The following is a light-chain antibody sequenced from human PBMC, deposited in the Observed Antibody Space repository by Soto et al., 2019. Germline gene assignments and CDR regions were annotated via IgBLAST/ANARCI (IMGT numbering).Light chain of an antibody. J-gene: IGLJ1*01. Sequence: QSVLTQPASVFGSPGQSITISCTGTSSDVGSYNLVSWYQQHPGKAPKLMIYEVSKRPSGVSNRFSGSKSGNTASLTISGLQAEDEADYYCCSYAGSSTFFGTGTKVTVL. CDR1: SSDVGSYNL. CDR2: EVS. V-gene: IGLV2-23*02. CDR3: CSYAGSSTF.